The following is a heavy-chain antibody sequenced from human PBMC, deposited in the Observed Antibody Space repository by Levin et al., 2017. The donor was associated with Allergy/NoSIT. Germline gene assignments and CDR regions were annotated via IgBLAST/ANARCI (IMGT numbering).Heavy chain of an antibody. CDR1: GFTFADYA. CDR3: AKAFGSGSFYYLDF. Sequence: GGSLRLSCAASGFTFADYAMYWVRQVPGRGLEWVSGISWNSGDIGYADSVRGRFTISRDNAKNSLYLQMNSLRTEDSAVYYCAKAFGSGSFYYLDFWGQGTLVTVSS. V-gene: IGHV3-9*01. D-gene: IGHD3-10*01. J-gene: IGHJ4*02. CDR2: ISWNSGDI.